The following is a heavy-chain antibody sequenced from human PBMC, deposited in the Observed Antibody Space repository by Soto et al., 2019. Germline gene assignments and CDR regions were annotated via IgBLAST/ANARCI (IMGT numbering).Heavy chain of an antibody. CDR1: GFTFSNYA. J-gene: IGHJ4*02. D-gene: IGHD3-22*01. Sequence: EVQLLESGGGLAQPGASLRLSCAASGFTFSNYAMSWVRQAPGKGLEWVSSITGSGDYTYYADSVKCRFTISRDNSKNTLYLQMNSLRAGDTAVYYCAKARYFDSTGYLYYFDYWGQGTLITVSS. CDR3: AKARYFDSTGYLYYFDY. CDR2: ITGSGDYT. V-gene: IGHV3-23*01.